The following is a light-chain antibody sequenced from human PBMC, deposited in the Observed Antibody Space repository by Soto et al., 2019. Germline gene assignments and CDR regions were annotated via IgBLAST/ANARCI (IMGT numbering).Light chain of an antibody. CDR2: EVS. V-gene: IGLV2-14*01. J-gene: IGLJ1*01. CDR1: SSDVGGYNY. Sequence: QSVLTQPASVSGSPGQSITISCTGTSSDVGGYNYVSWYQQHPGKAPKLMIYEVSNRPSGVSNRFSGSKSGNTASLTISGLHAEDEADYYCCTDAGSYKVFGIGTKLTVL. CDR3: CTDAGSYKV.